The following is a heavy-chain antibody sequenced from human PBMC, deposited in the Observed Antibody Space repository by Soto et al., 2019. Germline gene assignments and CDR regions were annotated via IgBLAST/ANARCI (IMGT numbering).Heavy chain of an antibody. J-gene: IGHJ5*02. D-gene: IGHD5-18*01. V-gene: IGHV1-69*01. CDR3: ARDQRGYSYGQYNWFDP. CDR2: IIPIFGTA. CDR1: GGTFSSYA. Sequence: QVQLVQSGAEVKKPGSSVKVSCKASGGTFSSYAISWVRQAPGQGLEWMGGIIPIFGTANYAQKFQGRVTITADESTSTAYMELSSLRSEDTAVYYCARDQRGYSYGQYNWFDPWGQGTLVTDSS.